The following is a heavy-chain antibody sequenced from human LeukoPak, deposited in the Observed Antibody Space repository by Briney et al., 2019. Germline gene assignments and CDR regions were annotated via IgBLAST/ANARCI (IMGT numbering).Heavy chain of an antibody. CDR2: ISTSSSYI. CDR3: ARDCPVWFGEFPFDY. D-gene: IGHD3-10*01. Sequence: GGSLRLSCAASGFTFSSYSMNWVRQAPGKGLEWVSSISTSSSYIYYADSVKGRFTISRDNAKNSLYLQMNSLRAEDTAVYYCARDCPVWFGEFPFDYWGQGTLVTVSS. V-gene: IGHV3-21*01. CDR1: GFTFSSYS. J-gene: IGHJ4*02.